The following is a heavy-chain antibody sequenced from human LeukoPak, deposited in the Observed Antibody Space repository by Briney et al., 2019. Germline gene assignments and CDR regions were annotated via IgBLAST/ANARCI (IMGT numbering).Heavy chain of an antibody. CDR1: GYTFTGYY. D-gene: IGHD3-22*01. CDR3: AVGTLLPYYYDSSGYYYY. J-gene: IGHJ4*02. CDR2: INPNSGGT. Sequence: ASVKVSCKASGYTFTGYYMHWVRQAPGQGLEWMGWINPNSGGTNYAQKFQGRVTMTRDTSISTAYMELSRLRSDDTAVYYCAVGTLLPYYYDSSGYYYYWGQGTLVTVSS. V-gene: IGHV1-2*02.